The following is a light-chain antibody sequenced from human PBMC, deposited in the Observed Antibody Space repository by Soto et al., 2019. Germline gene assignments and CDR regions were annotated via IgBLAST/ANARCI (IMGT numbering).Light chain of an antibody. CDR3: WLYVSSPPGYT. CDR1: QSVSSTY. CDR2: GTS. Sequence: EIVLTQSPGTLSLSPGERATLSCRASQSVSSTYLAWYQQKPGQAPGLLLYGTSNRATGIPDRFSGSGSGTDFTLPISSLVPEDVAVDYCWLYVSSPPGYTFGQGTKLEIK. J-gene: IGKJ2*01. V-gene: IGKV3-20*01.